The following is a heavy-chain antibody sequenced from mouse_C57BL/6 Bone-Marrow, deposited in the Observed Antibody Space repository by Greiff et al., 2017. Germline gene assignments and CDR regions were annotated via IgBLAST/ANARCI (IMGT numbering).Heavy chain of an antibody. V-gene: IGHV2-5*01. CDR1: GFSLTSYG. D-gene: IGHD1-1*01. CDR3: AKYYYGSSPGWWFDV. CDR2: IWRGGST. Sequence: VKLMESGPGLVQPSQSLSITCTVSGFSLTSYGVHWVRQSPGKGLEWLGVIWRGGSTDYNAAFMSRLSITKDNSKSQVFFKMNSLQADDTAIYYCAKYYYGSSPGWWFDVWGTGTTVTVSS. J-gene: IGHJ1*03.